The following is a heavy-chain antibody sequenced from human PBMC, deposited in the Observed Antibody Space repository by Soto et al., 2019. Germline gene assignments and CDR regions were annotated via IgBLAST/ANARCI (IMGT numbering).Heavy chain of an antibody. J-gene: IGHJ4*02. D-gene: IGHD3-10*01. V-gene: IGHV3-9*01. CDR1: GFTFHDYA. Sequence: EVQLVESEGGLVQPGRSLRISCAASGFTFHDYAMHWVRQAPGKGLEWVSGINWNSGLRGYADSVKGRFTISRDNAKNSLYLQMNSLRAEDTALYYCAKDFDASGSYYRGGIDYWGQGTLVTVSS. CDR3: AKDFDASGSYYRGGIDY. CDR2: INWNSGLR.